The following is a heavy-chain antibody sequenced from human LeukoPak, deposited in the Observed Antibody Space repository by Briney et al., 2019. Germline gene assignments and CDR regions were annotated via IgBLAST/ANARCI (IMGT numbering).Heavy chain of an antibody. D-gene: IGHD4-23*01. J-gene: IGHJ4*02. Sequence: GGSLRLSCAASGFTFSSYKMNWVPQAPGKGLKWVSYISSSGSTIYYADSVKGRFTISRDNAKNSLYLQMNRLRGEDTAVYYCARHLVIVATPGDDFDHWGQGTLVTVSS. CDR2: ISSSGSTI. V-gene: IGHV3-48*03. CDR1: GFTFSSYK. CDR3: ARHLVIVATPGDDFDH.